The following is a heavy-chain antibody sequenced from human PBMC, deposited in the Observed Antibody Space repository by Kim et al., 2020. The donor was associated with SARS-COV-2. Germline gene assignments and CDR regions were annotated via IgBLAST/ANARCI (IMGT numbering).Heavy chain of an antibody. CDR2: INPSGGST. CDR1: GYTFTSYY. V-gene: IGHV1-46*01. Sequence: ASVKVSCKASGYTFTSYYMHWVRQAPGQGLEWMGIINPSGGSTSYAQKFQGRVTMTRDTSTSTVYMELSSLRSEDTAVYYCASVWSGYSPLDYYYGMDVWGQGTTVTVSS. D-gene: IGHD3-3*01. J-gene: IGHJ6*02. CDR3: ASVWSGYSPLDYYYGMDV.